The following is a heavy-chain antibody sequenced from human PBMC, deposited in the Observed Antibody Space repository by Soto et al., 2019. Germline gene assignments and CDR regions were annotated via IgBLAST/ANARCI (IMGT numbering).Heavy chain of an antibody. CDR2: ISENGGRRGGT. CDR1: GSSFRRSP. CDR3: ASAKAVVIAPLGI. V-gene: IGHV3-23*01. Sequence: GGSERFSCSASGSSFRRSPMTCVRQAPSRWLEWVASISENGGRRGGTYYADSVKGRFTISRDNSNNTLYLQVDSLTGADTAIYYCASAKAVVIAPLGIWGQGTMPTDS. D-gene: IGHD2-21*01. J-gene: IGHJ3*02.